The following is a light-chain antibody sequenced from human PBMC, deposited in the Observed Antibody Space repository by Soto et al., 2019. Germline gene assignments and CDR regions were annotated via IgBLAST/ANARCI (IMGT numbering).Light chain of an antibody. CDR3: QEYNSWTLT. CDR1: QSVASK. CDR2: GAS. V-gene: IGKV3D-15*01. J-gene: IGKJ4*01. Sequence: DTVMTQSPATLSVSPGERATLSCRARQSVASKLAWYQQKPGQAPQLIIYGASTRDTGIPARFSGSGSGTEFSLTVSSLQSEDFAVYYCQEYNSWTLTFGGGTKVAIK.